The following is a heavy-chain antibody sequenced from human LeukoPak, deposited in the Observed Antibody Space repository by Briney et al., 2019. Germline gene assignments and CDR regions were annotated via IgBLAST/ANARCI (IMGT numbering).Heavy chain of an antibody. CDR3: ARAYCSGGSCYPKQNWFDP. CDR2: IYSIGST. CDR1: GGSISSYY. V-gene: IGHV4-4*09. D-gene: IGHD2-15*01. Sequence: SETLSLTCTVSGGSISSYYWSWIRQPPAKTLEWIGYIYSIGSTHYNPPLKSRGTITVNTSKNQFSLKLSSVTAADTHVFSCARAYCSGGSCYPKQNWFDPWGQGTLVTVSS. J-gene: IGHJ5*02.